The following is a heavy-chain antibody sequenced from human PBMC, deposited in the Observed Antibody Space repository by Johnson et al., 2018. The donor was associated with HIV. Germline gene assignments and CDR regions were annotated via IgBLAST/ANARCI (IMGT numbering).Heavy chain of an antibody. D-gene: IGHD3-9*01. Sequence: QVQLVESGGGVVQPGRSLRLSCAASGFTFSSYAMHWVRQSPGKGLEWVAVITYDGRNKYYADFVKGRFTISRDNAKNSLNLQMNSLRAEDTAIYYCAREEGSDILTRGDAFDIWGQGTMVTVSS. V-gene: IGHV3-30*04. CDR3: AREEGSDILTRGDAFDI. CDR1: GFTFSSYA. CDR2: ITYDGRNK. J-gene: IGHJ3*02.